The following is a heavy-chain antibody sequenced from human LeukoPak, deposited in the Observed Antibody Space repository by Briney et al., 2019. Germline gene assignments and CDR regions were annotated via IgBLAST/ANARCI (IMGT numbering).Heavy chain of an antibody. CDR2: ITSSSSNK. CDR3: ARDPPSRGTRYFDY. V-gene: IGHV3-21*01. CDR1: GFPFSRYS. J-gene: IGHJ4*02. D-gene: IGHD3-16*01. Sequence: GGSLRLSCAASGFPFSRYSMNWVRQAPGEGPEWVSSITSSSSNKDYVDSVKGRFTVSRDNAKNSLYLQMDSLRVEDTAVYYCARDPPSRGTRYFDYWGQGILVTVSS.